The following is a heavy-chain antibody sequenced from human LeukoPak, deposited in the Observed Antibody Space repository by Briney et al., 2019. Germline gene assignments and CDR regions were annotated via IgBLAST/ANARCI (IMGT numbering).Heavy chain of an antibody. CDR3: ARGKASLLYDFYNDY. J-gene: IGHJ4*02. CDR1: GGSISSYY. CDR2: IYTSGST. D-gene: IGHD3/OR15-3a*01. Sequence: KPSETLSLTCTVSGGSISSYYWSWLRQPAGKGLEWIGRIYTSGSTNYNPSRKSRVTISVDTSKNQFSLRLSSVTAADTAVYYCARGKASLLYDFYNDYWGQGTLVSVSS. V-gene: IGHV4-4*07.